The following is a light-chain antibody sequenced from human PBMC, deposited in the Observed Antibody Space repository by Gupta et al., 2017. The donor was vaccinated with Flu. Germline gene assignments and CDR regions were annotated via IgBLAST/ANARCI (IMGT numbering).Light chain of an antibody. CDR1: SSNIVGHY. Sequence: QSVLTQPPSVSAAPGQRVTISCSGSSSNIVGHYVSWYQQVPGTAPKLLIYEDDKRPSGIPDRFSASKSGTTATLDITGLQTGDEADYFCGVWDRSLSAGGFGGGTKLTVL. CDR3: GVWDRSLSAGG. V-gene: IGLV1-51*02. CDR2: EDD. J-gene: IGLJ2*01.